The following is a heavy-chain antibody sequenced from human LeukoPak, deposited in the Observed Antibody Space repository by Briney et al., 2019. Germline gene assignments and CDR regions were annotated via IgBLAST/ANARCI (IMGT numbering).Heavy chain of an antibody. D-gene: IGHD6-6*01. V-gene: IGHV3-30*02. J-gene: IGHJ5*02. CDR3: ARDLLSYSSSP. Sequence: GGSLRLSCAASGFTFSSSDMHWVRQAPGKGLEWVAFIRHDGSNKYYGDSVKGRFTISRDNSKNTLYLQMNSLRAEDTAVYYCARDLLSYSSSPWGQGTLVTVSS. CDR2: IRHDGSNK. CDR1: GFTFSSSD.